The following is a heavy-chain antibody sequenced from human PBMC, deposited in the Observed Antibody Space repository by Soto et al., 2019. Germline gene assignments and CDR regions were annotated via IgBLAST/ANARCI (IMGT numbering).Heavy chain of an antibody. CDR3: ARKFAPEFFDY. CDR1: GYTFSNYW. J-gene: IGHJ4*02. Sequence: GESLKISCKASGYTFSNYWIAWVRQMPGKGLEWMGIIYPRDSDSKYSPAFQGQVTFSVDKSIDTAYLQWTSLEASDTAIYFCARKFAPEFFDYWGQGTLVTVSS. CDR2: IYPRDSDS. D-gene: IGHD3-10*01. V-gene: IGHV5-51*01.